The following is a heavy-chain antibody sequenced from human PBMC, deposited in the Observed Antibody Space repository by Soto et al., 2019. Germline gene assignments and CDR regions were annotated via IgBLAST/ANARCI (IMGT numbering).Heavy chain of an antibody. CDR2: INHSGST. J-gene: IGHJ5*02. Sequence: ASETLSLTCAVDGGSFSGYYWSWIRQPPGKGLEWIGEINHSGSTNYKPSLKSRVTISVDTSKNQFSLKLSSVTAADTAALYCARRGYCSSTSCFRVAAGSNNWFDPWGQRTLVTVSS. CDR3: ARRGYCSSTSCFRVAAGSNNWFDP. D-gene: IGHD2-2*01. V-gene: IGHV4-34*01. CDR1: GGSFSGYY.